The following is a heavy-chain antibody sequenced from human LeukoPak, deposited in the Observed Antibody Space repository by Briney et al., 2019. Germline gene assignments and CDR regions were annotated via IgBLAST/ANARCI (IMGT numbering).Heavy chain of an antibody. Sequence: GSLRLSCAASGFTFSSYAMCWVRQAPGKGLEWVSAISGSGGSTYYADSVKGRFTISRDNSKNTLYLQMNSLRAEDTAVYYCATDGGLLWFGELRHWGQGTLVTVSS. D-gene: IGHD3-10*01. V-gene: IGHV3-23*01. J-gene: IGHJ4*02. CDR2: ISGSGGST. CDR3: ATDGGLLWFGELRH. CDR1: GFTFSSYA.